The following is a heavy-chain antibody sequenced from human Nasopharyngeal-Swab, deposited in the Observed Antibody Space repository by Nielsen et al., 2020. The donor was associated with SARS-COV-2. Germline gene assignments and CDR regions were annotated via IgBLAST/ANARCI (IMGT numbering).Heavy chain of an antibody. J-gene: IGHJ4*02. CDR1: GLTFRNHG. D-gene: IGHD2-2*01. Sequence: GGSLRLSCPASGLTFRNHGMHWVRQAPGKGLEWVGIITSAGRTQVYADSVEGRFTNSRDDPENTLYLQMNSLRPEDTAVYYCAKESSTYYYDNWGQGTLVTVSS. CDR3: AKESSTYYYDN. V-gene: IGHV3-30*18. CDR2: ITSAGRTQ.